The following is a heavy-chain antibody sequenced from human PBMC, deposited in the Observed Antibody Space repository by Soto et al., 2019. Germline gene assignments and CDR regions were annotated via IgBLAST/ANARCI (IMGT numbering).Heavy chain of an antibody. CDR1: GFTFSSYA. CDR2: ISGSGGST. D-gene: IGHD4-17*01. J-gene: IGHJ2*01. Sequence: EVQLLESGGGLVQPGGSLRLSCAASGFTFSSYAMSWVRQAPGKGLEWDSAISGSGGSTYYADSVKGRFTISRDNSKNTLYLQMNSLRAEDTAVYYCAKKSTVTTPWWWYVDLWGRGTLVTVSS. V-gene: IGHV3-23*01. CDR3: AKKSTVTTPWWWYVDL.